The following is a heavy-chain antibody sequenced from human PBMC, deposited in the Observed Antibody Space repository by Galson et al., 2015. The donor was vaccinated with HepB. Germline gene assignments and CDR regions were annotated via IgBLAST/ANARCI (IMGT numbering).Heavy chain of an antibody. Sequence: PALVKPTQTLTLTCTFSGFSLRTSGMRVSWIRQPPGKALEWLARIYWDGDKFYSTSLKTRLTISRDTSKNQVVLTMTNMDPVDTATYYCAQATGSSALGQFDYWGRGTLVTVSS. CDR3: AQATGSSALGQFDY. D-gene: IGHD6-6*01. J-gene: IGHJ4*02. CDR2: IYWDGDK. V-gene: IGHV2-70*04. CDR1: GFSLRTSGMR.